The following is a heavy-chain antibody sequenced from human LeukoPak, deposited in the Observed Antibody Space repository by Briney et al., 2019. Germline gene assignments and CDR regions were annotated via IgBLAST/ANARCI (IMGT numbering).Heavy chain of an antibody. CDR2: ITTGRGET. D-gene: IGHD6-19*01. J-gene: IGHJ4*02. CDR1: GYTFTDYA. V-gene: IGHV1-3*03. CDR3: ARGGKQWRGGNYFDS. Sequence: SVKVSCKASGYTFTDYALHWVRQAPGQSLEWMGWITTGRGETRYSQEFQRRITFTRDTSASTVYMDLSDLRSEDTAVYYCARGGKQWRGGNYFDSWGQGTLVAVSS.